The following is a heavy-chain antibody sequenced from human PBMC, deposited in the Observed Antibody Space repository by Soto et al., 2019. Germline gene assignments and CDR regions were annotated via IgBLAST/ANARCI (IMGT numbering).Heavy chain of an antibody. CDR2: ISYDGSNK. Sequence: QVQLVESGGGVVQPGRSLRLSCAASGFTFTSYGMHWVRQAPGKGLEWVAFISYDGSNKDYAAHVKGRFTISRDNSKNTVYLQMNSLRGEDTAVFYCAGVDTVMVTGIDYWGQGTLVTVSS. D-gene: IGHD5-18*01. CDR1: GFTFTSYG. CDR3: AGVDTVMVTGIDY. J-gene: IGHJ4*02. V-gene: IGHV3-30*03.